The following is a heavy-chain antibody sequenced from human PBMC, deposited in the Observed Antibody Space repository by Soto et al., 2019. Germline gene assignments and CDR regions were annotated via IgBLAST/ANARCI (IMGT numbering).Heavy chain of an antibody. V-gene: IGHV4-30-2*01. Sequence: QLQLQESGSGLVKPSQTLSLTCAVSGGSISSGGYSWSWIRQPPGKGLEWIGYIYHSGSTYYNPSLKSRVTISVDRSKNQFSLKLSSVTAADTAVYYCARGGGVYGSGRGWFDPWGQGTLVTVSS. D-gene: IGHD3-10*01. CDR1: GGSISSGGYS. CDR3: ARGGGVYGSGRGWFDP. CDR2: IYHSGST. J-gene: IGHJ5*02.